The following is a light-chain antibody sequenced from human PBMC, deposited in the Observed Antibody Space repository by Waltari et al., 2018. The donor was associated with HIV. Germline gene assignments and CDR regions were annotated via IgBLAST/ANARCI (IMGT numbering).Light chain of an antibody. CDR3: KSKTSSSTPCV. J-gene: IGLJ1*01. CDR2: DVS. Sequence: QSALTQPASVSGSPGQSINISCTGTSSAVGGYNSVASYQHHPGKAPKLIIYDVSNRPSGVPYRFSGSKSGNTASLTISGLQAEDEADYYCKSKTSSSTPCVFGTGTKVTVL. CDR1: SSAVGGYNS. V-gene: IGLV2-14*03.